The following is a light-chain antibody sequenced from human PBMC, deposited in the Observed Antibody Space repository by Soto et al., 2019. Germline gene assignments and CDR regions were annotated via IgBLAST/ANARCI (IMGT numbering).Light chain of an antibody. CDR2: DVS. J-gene: IGLJ1*01. CDR1: SSDVGYYNY. Sequence: QSALTQPRSVSGSPGQSVTISCTGTSSDVGYYNYVSWYQQHPGKAPKVMIYDVSERPSGGPDRFSGSKSGNTASLTISGLQAEDEADYYCCSYAGSPRYVFGTGTKLTVL. V-gene: IGLV2-11*01. CDR3: CSYAGSPRYV.